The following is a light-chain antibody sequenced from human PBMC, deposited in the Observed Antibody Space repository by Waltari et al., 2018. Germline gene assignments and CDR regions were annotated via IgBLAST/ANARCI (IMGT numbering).Light chain of an antibody. CDR2: GTY. V-gene: IGKV3-15*01. Sequence: EIVLTQSPATLSGSPGETVTLSCTASQSVRGNLAWYQKRPGQAPSLLISGTYSRATGIPARFSGSGSDTQFTLTISSLQSEDFAVYYWQHYNEWPPITFGPGTRVDIK. CDR1: QSVRGN. CDR3: QHYNEWPPIT. J-gene: IGKJ3*01.